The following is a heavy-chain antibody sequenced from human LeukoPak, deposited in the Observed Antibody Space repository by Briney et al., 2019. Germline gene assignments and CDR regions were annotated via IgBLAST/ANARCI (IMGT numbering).Heavy chain of an antibody. D-gene: IGHD3-16*01. J-gene: IGHJ5*02. CDR2: INPRGGST. CDR1: GYTFTSYY. CDR3: AGVLGGGTSWFDH. V-gene: IGHV1-46*01. Sequence: ASVKVSFTASGYTFTSYYMHWVRQAPGEGLEWRGIINPRGGSTSYSQKCQGTVTISQHTSRSTVYMGLSSMRAEDTAVYYWAGVLGGGTSWFDHWGQGTLVTVSS.